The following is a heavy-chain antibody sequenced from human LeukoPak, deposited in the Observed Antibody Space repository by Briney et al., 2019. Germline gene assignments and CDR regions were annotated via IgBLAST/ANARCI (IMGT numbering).Heavy chain of an antibody. J-gene: IGHJ4*02. Sequence: ASVKVSCKASGYIFTSYYMHWVRQAPGQGLEWMGIINPHSGSTTYAQEFQGRVTMSRDTSTSIAYMDLSSLRSEDTAVYYCAIHPTGSRSAFEYWGQGTLVTVSS. D-gene: IGHD1-1*01. CDR3: AIHPTGSRSAFEY. CDR2: INPHSGST. V-gene: IGHV1-46*01. CDR1: GYIFTSYY.